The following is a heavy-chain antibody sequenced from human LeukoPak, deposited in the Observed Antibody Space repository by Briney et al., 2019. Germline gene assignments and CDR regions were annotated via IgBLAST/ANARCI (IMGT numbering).Heavy chain of an antibody. Sequence: GGSLRLSCAASGFTFSSYGMHWLRQAPGKGLEWVAVISYDGSNKYYADSVKGRFTISRDNSKNTLYLQMNSLRAEDTAVYYCAKNGARSGRGHYYYYGMDVWGQGTTVTVSS. J-gene: IGHJ6*02. D-gene: IGHD2-15*01. V-gene: IGHV3-30*18. CDR1: GFTFSSYG. CDR3: AKNGARSGRGHYYYYGMDV. CDR2: ISYDGSNK.